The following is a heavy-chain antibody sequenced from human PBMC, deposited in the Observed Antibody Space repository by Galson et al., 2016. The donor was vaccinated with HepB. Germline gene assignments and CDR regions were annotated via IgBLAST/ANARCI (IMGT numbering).Heavy chain of an antibody. J-gene: IGHJ6*02. V-gene: IGHV3-23*01. CDR1: GFTFSGYA. Sequence: SLRLSCAASGFTFSGYAMSWVRQAPGKGLECVSSISGNGGTTYYADSVKGRFTISRDNSKNTLYLQMNGLRADDTAVYYCAKTLLGGMDVWGQGTTVTVSS. CDR3: AKTLLGGMDV. CDR2: ISGNGGTT. D-gene: IGHD2-21*01.